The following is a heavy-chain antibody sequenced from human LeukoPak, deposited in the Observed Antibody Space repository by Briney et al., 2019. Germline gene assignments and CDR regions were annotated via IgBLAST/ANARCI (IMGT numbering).Heavy chain of an antibody. Sequence: PGGSLRLSCAASGFILSSYWMSWVRQAPGKGLEWVASIKEGGSEKYYVDSVKGRFTISRDSAKNSLYLQMNSLRAEDTAVYYCVRDPDRRSDYWGQGTLVTVSS. CDR1: GFILSSYW. CDR3: VRDPDRRSDY. D-gene: IGHD3-22*01. CDR2: IKEGGSEK. J-gene: IGHJ4*02. V-gene: IGHV3-7*05.